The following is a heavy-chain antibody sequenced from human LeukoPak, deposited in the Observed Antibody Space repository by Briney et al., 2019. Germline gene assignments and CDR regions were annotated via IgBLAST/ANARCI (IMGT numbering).Heavy chain of an antibody. CDR1: GFTFSAYP. D-gene: IGHD5-18*01. CDR2: ISSTGTYI. J-gene: IGHJ4*02. Sequence: GGSLRLSCVASGFTFSAYPVQWVRQTPEKGGEWVSSISSTGTYIYYADSLKGRFTISRDNAKSSLYLQMNSLRAEDTAVYYCAREGGCRYSYDYWGQGTLVTASS. V-gene: IGHV3-21*01. CDR3: AREGGCRYSYDY.